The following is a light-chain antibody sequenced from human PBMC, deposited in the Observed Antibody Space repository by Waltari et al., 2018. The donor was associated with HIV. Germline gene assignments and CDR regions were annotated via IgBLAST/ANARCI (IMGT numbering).Light chain of an antibody. CDR1: NGDISDYNY. CDR2: EDT. J-gene: IGLJ2*01. V-gene: IGLV2-8*01. CDR3: SSFAGTHKL. Sequence: QSALTQSPSASGSPGQSVNISCTGANGDISDYNYVSWYQQHSDRPPKLIIFEDTKRPSGVPDRFSGSKSGNTASLFVSGLQPEDEATYFCSSFAGTHKLFGGGTKLTVL.